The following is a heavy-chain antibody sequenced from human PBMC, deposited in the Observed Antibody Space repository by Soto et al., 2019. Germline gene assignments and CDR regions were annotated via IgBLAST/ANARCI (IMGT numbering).Heavy chain of an antibody. CDR2: IYYSGYT. Sequence: QVQLQESGPGLVKPSQTLSLTCTVSVASISTGDYNWSWIRQPPGKGLEWIGYIYYSGYTYYNPSLKSRVTISVDTSKNQFSLKLNSVTAADTAVYYCARSGDYLPFDYWGQGALVTVSS. CDR3: ARSGDYLPFDY. V-gene: IGHV4-30-4*01. D-gene: IGHD4-17*01. J-gene: IGHJ4*02. CDR1: VASISTGDYN.